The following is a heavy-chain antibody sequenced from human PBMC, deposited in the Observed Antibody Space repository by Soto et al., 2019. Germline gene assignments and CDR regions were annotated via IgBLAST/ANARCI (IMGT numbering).Heavy chain of an antibody. CDR2: IYSGGST. CDR3: GRVPGSL. CDR1: GFSVSSNY. D-gene: IGHD1-26*01. V-gene: IGHV3-66*01. Sequence: DVQLVESGGGLVQPGGSLRLSCAASGFSVSSNYMSWVRQAPGKGLEWVSFIYSGGSTYSADSVKGRFTISRDNSMNTMYLQMNSLRAEHTAVYYCGRVPGSLWGQGTLVTVSS. J-gene: IGHJ4*02.